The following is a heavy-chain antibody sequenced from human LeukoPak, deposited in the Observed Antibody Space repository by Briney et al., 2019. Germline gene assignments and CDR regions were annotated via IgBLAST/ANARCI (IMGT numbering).Heavy chain of an antibody. V-gene: IGHV5-51*01. CDR1: GYSFTSYW. CDR3: ARPSYLGYCSGGSCGPLGY. D-gene: IGHD2-15*01. CDR2: IYPGDSDT. Sequence: RGESLKISCKGSGYSFTSYWIGWVRQMPGKGLEWMGIIYPGDSDTRYSPSFQGQVTISADKSISTAYLQWSSLKASDTAMYYCARPSYLGYCSGGSCGPLGYRGQGTLVTVSS. J-gene: IGHJ4*02.